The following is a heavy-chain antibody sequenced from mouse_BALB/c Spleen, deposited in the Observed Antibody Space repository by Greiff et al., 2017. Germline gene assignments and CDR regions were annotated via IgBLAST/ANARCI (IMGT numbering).Heavy chain of an antibody. J-gene: IGHJ4*01. D-gene: IGHD2-10*02. Sequence: EVQLQESGGGLVQPGGSLKLSCAASGFTFSSYGMSWVRQTPDKRLELVATINSNGGSTYYPDSVKGRFTISRDNAKNTLYLQMSSLKSEDTAMYYCTRGRYGNHSHYAMDYWGQGTSVTVSS. CDR3: TRGRYGNHSHYAMDY. CDR2: INSNGGST. CDR1: GFTFSSYG. V-gene: IGHV5-6-3*01.